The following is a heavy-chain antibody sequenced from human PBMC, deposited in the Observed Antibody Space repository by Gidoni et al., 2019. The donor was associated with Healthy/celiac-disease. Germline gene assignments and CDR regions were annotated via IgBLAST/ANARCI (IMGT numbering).Heavy chain of an antibody. CDR2: IDWDDDK. CDR3: ARIVKMYSSSSHYYYYMAV. Sequence: QVTLRASGPALVKPTQTLTLTCTFSGFSLSTSGMCVSWIRQPPGKDLEWLARIDWDDDKYYSTSLKTRLTISKDTSKIQVVLTMTNMDPVDTATYYCARIVKMYSSSSHYYYYMAVWGKGTTVTVSS. D-gene: IGHD6-6*01. CDR1: GFSLSTSGMC. J-gene: IGHJ6*03. V-gene: IGHV2-70*15.